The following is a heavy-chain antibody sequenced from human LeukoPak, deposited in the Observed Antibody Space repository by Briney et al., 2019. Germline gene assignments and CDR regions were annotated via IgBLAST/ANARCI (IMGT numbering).Heavy chain of an antibody. CDR1: GGSINSYY. Sequence: SETLSLTCTVSGGSINSYYWSWIRQPPGKGLEWIGYIYYSGSTNYNPSLKSRVTISVDTSRNQFSLKLGSVTAADTAVYYCARRAYSYDSASYSFHYWGQGTLVTVSS. D-gene: IGHD3-10*01. V-gene: IGHV4-59*08. CDR2: IYYSGST. J-gene: IGHJ4*02. CDR3: ARRAYSYDSASYSFHY.